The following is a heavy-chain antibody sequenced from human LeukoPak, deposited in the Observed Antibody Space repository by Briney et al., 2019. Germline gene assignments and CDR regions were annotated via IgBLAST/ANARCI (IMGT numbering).Heavy chain of an antibody. V-gene: IGHV4-30-4*08. CDR3: ARESIVVPAAIDY. CDR1: GGSISSGDYY. Sequence: PSQTLSLTCTVSGGSISSGDYYWSWIRQPPGKGLEWIGYIYYSGSTCYNPSLKSRVTISVDTSKNQFSLKLSSVTAADTAVYYCARESIVVPAAIDYWGQGTLVTVSS. CDR2: IYYSGST. D-gene: IGHD2-2*01. J-gene: IGHJ4*02.